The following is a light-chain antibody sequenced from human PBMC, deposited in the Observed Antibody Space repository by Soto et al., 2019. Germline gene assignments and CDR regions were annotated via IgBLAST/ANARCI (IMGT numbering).Light chain of an antibody. J-gene: IGKJ1*01. V-gene: IGKV3-20*01. CDR1: QSVSSSY. Sequence: PGERATLSCRASQSVSSSYLAWYQQLPGQATKLLIYGASSRATGIPDRSSGSGSGTVFTLTSSRLEPADSAVYYCQQCGSSPWTFGQGTKVEVK. CDR3: QQCGSSPWT. CDR2: GAS.